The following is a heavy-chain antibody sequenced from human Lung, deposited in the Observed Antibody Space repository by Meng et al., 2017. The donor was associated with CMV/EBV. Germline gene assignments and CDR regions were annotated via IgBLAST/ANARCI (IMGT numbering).Heavy chain of an antibody. CDR1: GYTFSAYY. D-gene: IGHD3-3*01. CDR2: INPNNGDT. Sequence: SXXVSFKPSGYTFSAYYIHWVRQAPGQGLDYMGWINPNNGDTNYAQKFKGRVTYIKDTSIRTAYMELSRLRYDDTAVYYCARGSYFDFWSGSRLDPWGRGNXVNGSS. J-gene: IGHJ5*02. CDR3: ARGSYFDFWSGSRLDP. V-gene: IGHV1-2*02.